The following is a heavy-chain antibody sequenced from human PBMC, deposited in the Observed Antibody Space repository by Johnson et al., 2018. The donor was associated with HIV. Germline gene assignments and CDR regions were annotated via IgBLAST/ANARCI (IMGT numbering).Heavy chain of an antibody. CDR3: ARGPLPGMSPFDI. V-gene: IGHV3-66*02. Sequence: MLLVESGGGLVQPGGSLRRSCAASGFTVSSNYMNWVRQAPGKGLEWVSVIYSGGNTFYADSVKGRFTITRDNSKNTLSLQMDSLRVEDTAVYFCARGPLPGMSPFDIWGQGTMVTVSS. J-gene: IGHJ3*02. CDR1: GFTVSSNY. CDR2: IYSGGNT.